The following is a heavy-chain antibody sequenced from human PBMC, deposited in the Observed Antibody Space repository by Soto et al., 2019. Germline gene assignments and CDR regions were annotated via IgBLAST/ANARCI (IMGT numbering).Heavy chain of an antibody. V-gene: IGHV3-74*01. J-gene: IGHJ4*02. D-gene: IGHD1-1*01. CDR1: GFNLGSYW. Sequence: WGSLRLSCAASGFNLGSYWMHWVRQDPGKGLVWVSRINDYGTTINYAESVEGRFTISRDDAKSEVYLQMNNLRAEDTAVYYCARRGLEPSDYLGQGAIVTVSA. CDR3: ARRGLEPSDY. CDR2: INDYGTTI.